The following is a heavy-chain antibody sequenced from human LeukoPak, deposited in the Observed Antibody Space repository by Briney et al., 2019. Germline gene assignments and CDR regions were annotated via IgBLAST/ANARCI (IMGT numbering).Heavy chain of an antibody. CDR1: GFTFSSYAM. CDR3: ARERAMDV. CDR2: IHHSGTT. J-gene: IGHJ6*04. V-gene: IGHV4-4*02. Sequence: GSLRLSCAASGFTFSSYAMSWVRQPPGKGLEWIGEIHHSGTTNYNPSLRSRVTISIDKSKNQFSLNLSSVTAADTAVYYCARERAMDVWGKGTTVTVSS.